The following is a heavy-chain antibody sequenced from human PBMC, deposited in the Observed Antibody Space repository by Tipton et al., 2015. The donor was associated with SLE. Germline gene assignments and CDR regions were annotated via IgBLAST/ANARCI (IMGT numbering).Heavy chain of an antibody. CDR3: ARDHWDFDF. V-gene: IGHV3-48*03. CDR2: ISSSGTTI. J-gene: IGHJ2*01. Sequence: SLRLSCAASGFTFSSYEMSWVRQAPGKGLEWVSYISSSGTTIYYADSVKGRFTISRDNAKNSLYLQMNSLRAEDTAVYYCARDHWDFDFWGRGTLVTVSS. CDR1: GFTFSSYE.